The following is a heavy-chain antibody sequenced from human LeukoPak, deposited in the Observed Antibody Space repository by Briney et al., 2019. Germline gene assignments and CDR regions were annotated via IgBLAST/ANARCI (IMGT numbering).Heavy chain of an antibody. CDR3: AREKGGFDI. D-gene: IGHD2-15*01. CDR2: INNNGGST. Sequence: PGGSLRLSCAASGFTFSAYTMQWVRQAPGKGLEYVSAINNNGGSTYYANSVKGRFTISRDNSKNTLYLQMGSLRAEDMAVYYCAREKGGFDIWGQGTMVTVSS. J-gene: IGHJ3*02. V-gene: IGHV3-64*01. CDR1: GFTFSAYT.